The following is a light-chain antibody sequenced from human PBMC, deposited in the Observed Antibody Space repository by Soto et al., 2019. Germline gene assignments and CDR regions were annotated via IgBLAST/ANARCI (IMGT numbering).Light chain of an antibody. CDR2: GAS. CDR3: QQYNSWPPLT. Sequence: EIMMTQSPATLSVSPGERATLSCRASQSVSSNLAWYQQKPGQAPRLLIYGASTRATGIPARSSGSGSGTEFTLTISSLQSEDFAVYYCQQYNSWPPLTFGGGTKVDI. V-gene: IGKV3-15*01. J-gene: IGKJ4*01. CDR1: QSVSSN.